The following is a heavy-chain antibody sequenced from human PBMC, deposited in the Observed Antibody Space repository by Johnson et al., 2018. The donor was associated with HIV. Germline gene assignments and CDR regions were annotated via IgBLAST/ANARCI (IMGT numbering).Heavy chain of an antibody. J-gene: IGHJ3*02. Sequence: VQLVESGGGLVQPGGSLRLSCAASGFTFTSYAMSWFRQAPGKGLEWVSTIDGGGGSKSYADSVKGRFTISRDNSKNTLYLQMSGLKTEDTALYYCATPTRVYADAFDIWGQGTMVTVST. CDR3: ATPTRVYADAFDI. D-gene: IGHD5/OR15-5a*01. CDR1: GFTFTSYA. V-gene: IGHV3-23*04. CDR2: IDGGGGSK.